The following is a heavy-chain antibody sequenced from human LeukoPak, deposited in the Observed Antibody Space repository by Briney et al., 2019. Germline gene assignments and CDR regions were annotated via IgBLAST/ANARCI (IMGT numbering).Heavy chain of an antibody. CDR2: IKQDGSEK. CDR1: GFTFSTYW. V-gene: IGHV3-7*01. J-gene: IGHJ4*02. CDR3: ATPGSGIWCFDY. D-gene: IGHD6-13*01. Sequence: GGALRLSCAASGFTFSTYWMSWVGQAPGKGLEWVASIKQDGSEKYYVDSVKGRFTISGDNAKNSVYLQMTSLRAEDTAVYYCATPGSGIWCFDYWGQGTLLTVSS.